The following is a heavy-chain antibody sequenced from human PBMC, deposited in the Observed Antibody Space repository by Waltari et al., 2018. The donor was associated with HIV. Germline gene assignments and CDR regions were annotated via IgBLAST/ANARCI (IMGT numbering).Heavy chain of an antibody. V-gene: IGHV1-2*02. CDR2: INPNSGAT. D-gene: IGHD2-2*01. CDR3: ARPLPYCSTSSCPYFDP. CDR1: GYTFTGYY. J-gene: IGHJ5*02. Sequence: QVQLVQSGAEVKKPGASVKVSCKASGYTFTGYYMHWVRQAPGQGLEWMGWINPNSGATNYAKKFQVRVTMTRDTSISTAYMELNSLRSHDTAVYYCARPLPYCSTSSCPYFDPWGQGTLVTVSS.